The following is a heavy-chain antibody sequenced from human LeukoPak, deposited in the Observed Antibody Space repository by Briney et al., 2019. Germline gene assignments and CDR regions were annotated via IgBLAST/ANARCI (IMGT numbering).Heavy chain of an antibody. V-gene: IGHV1-3*01. CDR1: GYTFTGYA. D-gene: IGHD6-19*01. J-gene: IGHJ5*02. CDR2: INAGNGNT. CDR3: AREYSSGWYGGQGWFDP. Sequence: ASVKVSCKASGYTFTGYAMHWVRQAPGQRLEWMGWINAGNGNTKYSQKFQGRVTITRDTSASTAYMELSSLRSEDTAVYYCAREYSSGWYGGQGWFDPWGQGTLVTVSS.